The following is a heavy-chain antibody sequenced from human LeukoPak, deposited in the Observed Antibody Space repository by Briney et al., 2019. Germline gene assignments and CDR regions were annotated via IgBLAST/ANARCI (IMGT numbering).Heavy chain of an antibody. CDR3: ARLAVVNRYYYYGMDV. CDR1: GGTFISYA. D-gene: IGHD4-23*01. J-gene: IGHJ6*02. CDR2: IIPILGIA. Sequence: SVTVSFKASGGTFISYAISWVRQAPGQGLEWMGRIIPILGIANYAQKFQGRVTITADKSTSTAYMELSSLRSEDTAVYYCARLAVVNRYYYYGMDVWGQGTTVTVSS. V-gene: IGHV1-69*04.